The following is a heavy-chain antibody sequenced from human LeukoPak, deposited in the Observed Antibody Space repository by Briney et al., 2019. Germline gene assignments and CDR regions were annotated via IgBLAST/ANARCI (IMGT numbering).Heavy chain of an antibody. CDR3: ARVLGSRHYYESTGYLDY. CDR1: DYTFTTYG. Sequence: ASVKVSCKASDYTFTTYGISWVRQAPGQGLEWLGWISAHNGNTKYAQKFQGRFTMTTDTSTSTAYMELRSLRSDDTAVYYCARVLGSRHYYESTGYLDYWGQGTLVTVSS. D-gene: IGHD3-22*01. V-gene: IGHV1-18*04. CDR2: ISAHNGNT. J-gene: IGHJ4*02.